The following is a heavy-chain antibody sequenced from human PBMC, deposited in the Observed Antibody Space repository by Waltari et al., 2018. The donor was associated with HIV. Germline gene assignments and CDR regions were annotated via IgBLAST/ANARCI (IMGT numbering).Heavy chain of an antibody. J-gene: IGHJ3*01. CDR3: AKDGGGSKTDSFEV. CDR1: GFVFRSLA. V-gene: IGHV3-30*18. D-gene: IGHD3-16*01. Sequence: VQLVESGGGVVQPGASLRLSCEGSGFVFRSLAIQWVRQAPGQGLGWVATISEDGSNGHLWESVKGRFTISRDNSKNTTYLEMTSLRPDDTAVFFCAKDGGGSKTDSFEVWGQGTLVTV. CDR2: ISEDGSNG.